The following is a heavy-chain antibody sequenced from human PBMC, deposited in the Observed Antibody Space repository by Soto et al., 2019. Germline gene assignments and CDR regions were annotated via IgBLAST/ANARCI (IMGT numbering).Heavy chain of an antibody. D-gene: IGHD3-22*01. J-gene: IGHJ4*02. CDR2: MSSSGSTI. CDR1: GFTFSSYG. Sequence: GGSLRLSCEASGFTFSSYGMNWVRQAPGKGLEWVSYMSSSGSTIYYADSVKGRFTISRDNAKNSLYLQMNSLRAEDTAVYYCAGSSGYYSSFYFDYWGQGTPVTVYS. CDR3: AGSSGYYSSFYFDY. V-gene: IGHV3-48*03.